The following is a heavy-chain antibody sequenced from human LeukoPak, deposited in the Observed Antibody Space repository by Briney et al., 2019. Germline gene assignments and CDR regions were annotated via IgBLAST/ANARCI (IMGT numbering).Heavy chain of an antibody. CDR1: GYTFTGYQ. J-gene: IGHJ4*02. V-gene: IGHV1-2*02. Sequence: ASVKVSCKASGYTFTGYQMHWVRQAPGQGLEWMGWINPNSGGTSSAQKFQGRVTMTRDTSVSTAYMELSRLRSDDTALYYCARETGYCSGGRCYFIYWGQGTLVTVSS. CDR3: ARETGYCSGGRCYFIY. D-gene: IGHD2-15*01. CDR2: INPNSGGT.